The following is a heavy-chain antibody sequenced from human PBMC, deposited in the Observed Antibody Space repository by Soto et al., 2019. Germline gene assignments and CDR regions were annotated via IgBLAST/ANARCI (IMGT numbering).Heavy chain of an antibody. CDR2: IYPEDSET. CDR3: ARLQVMQEYATGWTNF. Sequence: VQLVQSGAEVKKAGESLKISCKGSGYSFTSDWIGWVRQMPGKGLEWMGIIYPEDSETRYSPSFQGQVTISVDKSSSTAYLQWNSLKASDTAMYYCARLQVMQEYATGWTNFWGQRSLVTVSS. J-gene: IGHJ4*02. CDR1: GYSFTSDW. D-gene: IGHD2-8*01. V-gene: IGHV5-51*01.